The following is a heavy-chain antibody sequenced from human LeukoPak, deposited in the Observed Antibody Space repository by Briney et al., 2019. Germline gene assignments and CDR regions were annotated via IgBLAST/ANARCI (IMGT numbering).Heavy chain of an antibody. D-gene: IGHD4-23*01. V-gene: IGHV4-59*01. CDR3: ARALDYGGKVDY. Sequence: SETLSLTCTVSGGSISSYYWSWIRQPPGKGLEWIGYIYYSGSTNYNPSLKSRVTISVDTSKNQFSLNLSSVIAADAAVHYCARALDYGGKVDYWGQGTLVTVSS. CDR1: GGSISSYY. J-gene: IGHJ4*02. CDR2: IYYSGST.